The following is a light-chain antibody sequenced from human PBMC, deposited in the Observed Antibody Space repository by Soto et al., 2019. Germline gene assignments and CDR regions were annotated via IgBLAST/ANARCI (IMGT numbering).Light chain of an antibody. CDR3: LLSYNGVRV. Sequence: QAVVTQEPSLTVSPGGTVTLTCGSSTGAVTSGLYPSWFQQRPGQAPRTLIYDTSNKHSWTPARFSGSLLGGKAALTLSGAQPEEEADYYCLLSYNGVRVFGGGTKLTVL. V-gene: IGLV7-46*01. CDR1: TGAVTSGLY. J-gene: IGLJ3*02. CDR2: DTS.